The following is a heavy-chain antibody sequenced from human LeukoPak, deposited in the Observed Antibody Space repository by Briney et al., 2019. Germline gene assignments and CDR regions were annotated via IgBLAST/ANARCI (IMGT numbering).Heavy chain of an antibody. Sequence: GGSLRLSCAASGFTLGTYAMSWVRQAPGKGLVWVSRINSDGSSTSYADSVKGRFTISRDNAKNSLYLQMNSLRAEDTAVYYCAREGSSWYRGYFDYWGQGTLVTVSS. V-gene: IGHV3-74*01. CDR3: AREGSSWYRGYFDY. CDR1: GFTLGTYA. J-gene: IGHJ4*02. CDR2: INSDGSST. D-gene: IGHD6-13*01.